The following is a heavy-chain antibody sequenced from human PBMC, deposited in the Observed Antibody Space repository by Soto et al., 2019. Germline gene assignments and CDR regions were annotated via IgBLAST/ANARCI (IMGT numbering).Heavy chain of an antibody. J-gene: IGHJ6*02. CDR2: ISPYNDYT. D-gene: IGHD3-16*01. CDR1: GYTFIRYG. V-gene: IGHV1-18*01. CDR3: ARGGYYDNVWGKLRDYGLDV. Sequence: QVQLVQSAAEVKKPGASVKVSCKASGYTFIRYGIAWVRQAPGQGLEWMGWISPYNDYTTYAEKLRGRVTMTADTSSKTVYMELRRLGSADTAVYYCARGGYYDNVWGKLRDYGLDVWGQGTTVTVSS.